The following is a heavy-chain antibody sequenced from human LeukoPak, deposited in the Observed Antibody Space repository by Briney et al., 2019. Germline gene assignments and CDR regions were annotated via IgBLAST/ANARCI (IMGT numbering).Heavy chain of an antibody. CDR2: ISSSGDTI. J-gene: IGHJ4*02. CDR1: GFTFSSYA. D-gene: IGHD2-15*01. Sequence: GGSLRLSCAASGFTFSSYAMSWVRQGPGKGLEWVSVISSSGDTIYYADSVKGRFTISRDNSKSTLYLQMNSLRAEDTAVYYCAKNSDGGCYWGVDYWGQGTLVTVSS. CDR3: AKNSDGGCYWGVDY. V-gene: IGHV3-23*01.